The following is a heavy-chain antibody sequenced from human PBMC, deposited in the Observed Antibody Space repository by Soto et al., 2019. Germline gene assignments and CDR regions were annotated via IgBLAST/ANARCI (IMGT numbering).Heavy chain of an antibody. Sequence: ASLKVSCKTSGGTFSNYAISWVRQAPGQGLEWMGGIIPIFGTANYAQNFQGRVTITADKSTSTAYMELSSLRSEDTAVYYCAREGAAGGDYWGQGTLVTVSS. CDR1: GGTFSNYA. CDR3: AREGAAGGDY. V-gene: IGHV1-69*06. J-gene: IGHJ4*02. D-gene: IGHD6-13*01. CDR2: IIPIFGTA.